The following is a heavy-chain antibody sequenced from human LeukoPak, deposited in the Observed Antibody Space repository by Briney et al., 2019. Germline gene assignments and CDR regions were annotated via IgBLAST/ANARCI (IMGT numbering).Heavy chain of an antibody. J-gene: IGHJ6*03. Sequence: KTSETLSLTCTVSGGSISSSSYYWGWIRQPPGKGLEWIGSIYYSGSTYYNPSLKSRVTISVDTSKNQFSLKLSSVTAADTAVYYCWTGRTFPYYYYMDVWGKGTTVTVSS. V-gene: IGHV4-39*07. CDR1: GGSISSSSYY. CDR2: IYYSGST. D-gene: IGHD3/OR15-3a*01. CDR3: WTGRTFPYYYYMDV.